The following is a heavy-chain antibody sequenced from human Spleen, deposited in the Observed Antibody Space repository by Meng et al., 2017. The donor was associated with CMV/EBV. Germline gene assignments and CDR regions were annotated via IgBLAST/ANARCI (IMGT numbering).Heavy chain of an antibody. CDR1: GYTFTKYG. V-gene: IGHV1-18*01. J-gene: IGHJ6*02. CDR2: ISAYNGNT. D-gene: IGHD6-6*01. Sequence: ASVKVSCKASGYTFTKYGINWVRQAPGQGLEWMGLISAYNGNTSNAQKFQGRVTMTTDTYMNIAYMELRSLRSDDTAVYYCARSIGSRYPHYGMDVWGQGTTVTVSS. CDR3: ARSIGSRYPHYGMDV.